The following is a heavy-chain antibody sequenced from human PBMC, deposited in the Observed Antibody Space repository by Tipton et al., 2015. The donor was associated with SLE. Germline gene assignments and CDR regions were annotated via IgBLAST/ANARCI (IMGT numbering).Heavy chain of an antibody. CDR2: IHYTGST. D-gene: IGHD6-13*01. Sequence: TLSLTCTVSGGFVTSHYWNWIRQPPGKGLEWIGYIHYTGSTHYNPSLESRVTMSVDTSKNHFSLELRSVTAADTAVYYCASDSRSSWYFIWGRGTLVTVSS. J-gene: IGHJ2*01. CDR1: GGFVTSHY. CDR3: ASDSRSSWYFI. V-gene: IGHV4-59*02.